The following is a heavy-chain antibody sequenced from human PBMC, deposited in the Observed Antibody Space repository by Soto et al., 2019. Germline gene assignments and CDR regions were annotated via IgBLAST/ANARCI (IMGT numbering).Heavy chain of an antibody. J-gene: IGHJ6*02. CDR2: INPSSGST. Sequence: QVQLVQSGAEVKKPGASVKVSCKASGYSFTRYYMHWVRQAPGQGLEWMGIINPSSGSTNYAQKFQGRVTMTRDMSSNTVYMEISSLRSEDTAVYYCARDRVYGAHYYYGMDVWGQGTTVTVSS. CDR1: GYSFTRYY. V-gene: IGHV1-46*01. CDR3: ARDRVYGAHYYYGMDV. D-gene: IGHD4-17*01.